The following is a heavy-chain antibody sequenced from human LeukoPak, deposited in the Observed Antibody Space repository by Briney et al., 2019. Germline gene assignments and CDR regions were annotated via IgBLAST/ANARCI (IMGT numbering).Heavy chain of an antibody. J-gene: IGHJ6*03. D-gene: IGHD2-2*01. CDR3: ASCPYAPGVYYYYMDV. Sequence: SVKVSCKASGGTFSSYAISWVRQAPGQGLEWMGGIIPIFGTANYAQKFQGRVTITTDESTSTAYMELSSLRSEDTAVYYCASCPYAPGVYYYYMDVWGKGTTVTVSS. CDR2: IIPIFGTA. V-gene: IGHV1-69*05. CDR1: GGTFSSYA.